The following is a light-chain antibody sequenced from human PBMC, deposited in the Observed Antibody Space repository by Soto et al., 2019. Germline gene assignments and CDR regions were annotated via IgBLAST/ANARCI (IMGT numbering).Light chain of an antibody. Sequence: QSVLTQPPSASGTPGQRVTISCSGSSSNIGSNYVYWYQQLPGTAPKLLIYRNNQRPSGVPDRFSGSKSGTSASLAISGLRSEDEAGYYWAVWDDSLSGFYVFGTGTKLTVL. J-gene: IGLJ1*01. CDR2: RNN. V-gene: IGLV1-47*01. CDR1: SSNIGSNY. CDR3: AVWDDSLSGFYV.